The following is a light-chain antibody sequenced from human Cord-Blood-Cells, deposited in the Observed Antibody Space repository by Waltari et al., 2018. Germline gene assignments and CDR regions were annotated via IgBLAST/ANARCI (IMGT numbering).Light chain of an antibody. CDR3: QQYGSSLYS. CDR2: CAS. CDR1: QSVSSSY. J-gene: IGKJ2*03. V-gene: IGKV3-20*01. Sequence: ETVLTQSPGTLSLSPGERATLSCRASQSVSSSYLSGYQQKPGQAPRLLIYCASSRATGIPDRFSGSGSGIDFTLTISRLEPEDFAVYYCQQYGSSLYSFGQGTKLEIK.